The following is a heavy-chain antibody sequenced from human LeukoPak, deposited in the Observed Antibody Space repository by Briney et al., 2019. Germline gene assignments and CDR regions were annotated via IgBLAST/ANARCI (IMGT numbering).Heavy chain of an antibody. CDR1: GFTFSSYS. CDR3: AKNDYGTDSDFYYMDF. Sequence: QTGGSLRLSCAASGFTFSSYSMNWVRQAPGKGLEWVSYISSSSSTIYYADSVKGRFTISRDSAKNSLYLQMNSLRAEDTAEYYCAKNDYGTDSDFYYMDFWGKGTKVTVSS. V-gene: IGHV3-48*04. D-gene: IGHD3/OR15-3a*01. CDR2: ISSSSSTI. J-gene: IGHJ6*03.